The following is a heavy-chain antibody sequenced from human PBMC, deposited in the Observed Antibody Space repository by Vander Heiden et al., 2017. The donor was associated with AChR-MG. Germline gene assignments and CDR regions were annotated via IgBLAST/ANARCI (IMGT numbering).Heavy chain of an antibody. Sequence: DKLVQSGAEVKKPGASVKISCKASGYRFNDYLISWVRQPPGQGLEWMGWINPGNGNTKYSQRTQGRFTFTSDTAASTAYMEVFSVRSGDTAVYYCAKLTRYGRPGDNWFDTWGQGTLVTVSS. CDR2: INPGNGNT. J-gene: IGHJ5*02. V-gene: IGHV1-3*01. CDR1: GYRFNDYL. D-gene: IGHD3-9*01. CDR3: AKLTRYGRPGDNWFDT.